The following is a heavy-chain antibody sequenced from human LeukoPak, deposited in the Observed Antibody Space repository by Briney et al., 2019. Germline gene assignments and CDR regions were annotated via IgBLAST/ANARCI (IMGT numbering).Heavy chain of an antibody. D-gene: IGHD3-3*01. J-gene: IGHJ5*02. CDR3: PKQSGRGFWSARGWFDP. CDR2: ISGSGGST. Sequence: GGSLRLSCAASGFTFSSYAMSWVRQAPGKGLEWVSAISGSGGSTYYADSVKGRFTISRDNSKNTLYLQMNSLRAEDTAVYYCPKQSGRGFWSARGWFDPWGRGTLVTVSS. V-gene: IGHV3-23*01. CDR1: GFTFSSYA.